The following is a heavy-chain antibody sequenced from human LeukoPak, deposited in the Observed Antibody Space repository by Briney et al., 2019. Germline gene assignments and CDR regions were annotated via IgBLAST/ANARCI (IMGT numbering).Heavy chain of an antibody. CDR1: GFTFSSYA. Sequence: GGSLRLSCAASGFTFSSYAMSWVRQAPGKGLEWVSAISGSGGSTYYADSVKGRFTISRDNSKNTLYLQMNSLRAEGTAVYYCAKDRSYYYGSGSYSFDYWGQGTLVTVSS. V-gene: IGHV3-23*01. D-gene: IGHD3-10*01. CDR3: AKDRSYYYGSGSYSFDY. CDR2: ISGSGGST. J-gene: IGHJ4*02.